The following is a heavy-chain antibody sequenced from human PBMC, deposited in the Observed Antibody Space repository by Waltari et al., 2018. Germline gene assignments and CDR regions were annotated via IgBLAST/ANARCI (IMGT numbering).Heavy chain of an antibody. D-gene: IGHD2-15*01. Sequence: QVQLQQWGAGLLKPSETLSLTCAVYVGSFSGYYWSWIRQPPGKGLEWIGEINHSGRTNYNPSLKSRVTISVDTSKNQFSLKLSSVTAADTAVYYCARGRGVVVVAAKTSWFDPWGQGTLVTVSS. CDR3: ARGRGVVVVAAKTSWFDP. CDR2: INHSGRT. CDR1: VGSFSGYY. J-gene: IGHJ5*02. V-gene: IGHV4-34*01.